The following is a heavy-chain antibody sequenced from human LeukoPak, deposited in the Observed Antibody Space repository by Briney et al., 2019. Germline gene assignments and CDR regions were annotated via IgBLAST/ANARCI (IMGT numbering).Heavy chain of an antibody. V-gene: IGHV4-38-2*02. J-gene: IGHJ4*02. D-gene: IGHD6-19*01. CDR3: AKGTSSGWYYFDY. CDR2: IYHSGDT. Sequence: PSETLSLTCTVSGGSIRSYYWSWIRQPPGKGLEWIGSIYHSGDTYYNPSLKSRVTISVDTSKNQFSLKLDSVTAADTAVYYCAKGTSSGWYYFDYWGQGTLVTVSS. CDR1: GGSIRSYY.